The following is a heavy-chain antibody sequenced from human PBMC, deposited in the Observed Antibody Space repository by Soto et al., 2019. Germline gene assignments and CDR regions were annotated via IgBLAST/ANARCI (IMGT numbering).Heavy chain of an antibody. J-gene: IGHJ4*02. CDR2: MHYSGNT. CDR1: GGSIISDHYY. Sequence: SETLSLTCTVSGGSIISDHYYWAWIRQPPGKGLEWIGNMHYSGNTYQNPSLKSRVTIFVDTSKNQFSLHLSFVTAADTAVYYCARHGGNKFDYWGQGTLVTVSS. CDR3: ARHGGNKFDY. D-gene: IGHD3-16*01. V-gene: IGHV4-39*01.